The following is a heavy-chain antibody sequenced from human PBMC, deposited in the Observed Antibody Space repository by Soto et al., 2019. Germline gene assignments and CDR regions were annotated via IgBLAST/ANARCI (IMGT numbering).Heavy chain of an antibody. J-gene: IGHJ3*02. Sequence: GASVKVSCKASGGTFSSYAISWVRQAPGQGLEWMGGIIPIFGTANYAQKFQGRVTITADESTSTAYMELSSLRSEDTAVYYCARGVQLVPDGFDIWGQVPMVTVSS. CDR2: IIPIFGTA. CDR1: GGTFSSYA. D-gene: IGHD1-1*01. CDR3: ARGVQLVPDGFDI. V-gene: IGHV1-69*13.